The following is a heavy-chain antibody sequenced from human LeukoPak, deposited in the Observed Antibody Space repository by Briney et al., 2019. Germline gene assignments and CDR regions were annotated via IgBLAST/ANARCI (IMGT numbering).Heavy chain of an antibody. J-gene: IGHJ4*02. CDR3: ARSEGYYGSGSYSDY. V-gene: IGHV1-46*01. D-gene: IGHD3-10*01. CDR1: GYTFTSYF. Sequence: ASVKVSCKASGYTFTSYFVRWVRQAPGQGLEWMGIINPSGGSTSYAQKFQGRVTMTRDTSTSTVYMELSRLRSEDTAVYYCARSEGYYGSGSYSDYWGQGTLVTVSS. CDR2: INPSGGST.